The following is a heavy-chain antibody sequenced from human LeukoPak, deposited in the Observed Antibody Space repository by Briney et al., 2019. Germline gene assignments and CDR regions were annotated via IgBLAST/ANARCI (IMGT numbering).Heavy chain of an antibody. CDR3: ASAIVGATIFDY. CDR1: GFTVSSNY. V-gene: IGHV3-66*02. J-gene: IGHJ4*02. CDR2: IYSGGST. D-gene: IGHD1-26*01. Sequence: GGSLRLSCAASGFTVSSNYMSWVRQAPGKGLEWVSVIYSGGSTYYADSVKGRFTISRDNSKNTLYLQMNSLRAEDTAVYCCASAIVGATIFDYWGQGTLVTVSS.